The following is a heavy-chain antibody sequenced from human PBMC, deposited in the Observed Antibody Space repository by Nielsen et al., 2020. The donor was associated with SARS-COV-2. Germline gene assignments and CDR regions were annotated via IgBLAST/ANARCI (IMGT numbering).Heavy chain of an antibody. CDR2: INTNTGNP. Sequence: ASVKVSCKASGYTFTSYAMNWVRQAPGQGLEWMGWINTNTGNPTYAQGFTGRFVFSLDTSVSTAYLQISSLKAEDTAAYYCASITTVRGVITTIDYWGQGTLVTVSS. CDR3: ASITTVRGVITTIDY. J-gene: IGHJ4*02. CDR1: GYTFTSYA. D-gene: IGHD3-10*01. V-gene: IGHV7-4-1*02.